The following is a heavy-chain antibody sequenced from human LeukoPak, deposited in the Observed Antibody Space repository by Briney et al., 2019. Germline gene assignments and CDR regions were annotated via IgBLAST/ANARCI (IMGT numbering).Heavy chain of an antibody. CDR1: GFTFSNYA. CDR2: IKRDASEK. J-gene: IGHJ4*02. V-gene: IGHV3-7*01. CDR3: ARVYYGDYGYFDY. Sequence: PGGSLRLPCAASGFTFSNYAMTWVRQAPGKGLEWVADIKRDASEKYYVDSVKGRFSISRDNAKNSLYLQMNSLRAEDTAVYYCARVYYGDYGYFDYWGQGTLVTVSS. D-gene: IGHD4-17*01.